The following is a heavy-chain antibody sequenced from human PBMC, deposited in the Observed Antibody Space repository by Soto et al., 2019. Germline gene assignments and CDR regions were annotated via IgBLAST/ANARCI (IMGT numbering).Heavy chain of an antibody. Sequence: ASVKVSCKASGYTFTSYGISWVRQAPGQGLEWMGWISAYNGNPNYSQKLQGRVTITTDTAASTAYMELRSLRSEDTAQYYCARVPRYSSDFVEVPAVMFEDWFQPWGQGTLVTVSS. D-gene: IGHD3-16*01. V-gene: IGHV1-18*01. J-gene: IGHJ5*02. CDR3: ARVPRYSSDFVEVPAVMFEDWFQP. CDR2: ISAYNGNP. CDR1: GYTFTSYG.